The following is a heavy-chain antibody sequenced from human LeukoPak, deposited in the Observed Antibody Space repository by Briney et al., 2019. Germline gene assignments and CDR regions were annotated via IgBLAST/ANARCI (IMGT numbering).Heavy chain of an antibody. V-gene: IGHV3-7*04. CDR2: INLDGSGK. J-gene: IGHJ4*02. Sequence: GGSLRISCAASGFTFSGSWMSWVRQAPGKGPEWVAIINLDGSGKYYVDSVKGRFSISRDNAKRSLHLQMNSLRADDTAVYYCARDWDGSGSSLDYWGQGTLVTVPS. D-gene: IGHD3-10*01. CDR3: ARDWDGSGSSLDY. CDR1: GFTFSGSW.